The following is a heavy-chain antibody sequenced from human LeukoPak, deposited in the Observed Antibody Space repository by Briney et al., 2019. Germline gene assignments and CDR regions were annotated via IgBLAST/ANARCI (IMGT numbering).Heavy chain of an antibody. CDR2: IHTSGNT. J-gene: IGHJ4*02. D-gene: IGHD4-11*01. CDR3: ARLSTVTTSFDY. CDR1: GGSISSSSHY. V-gene: IGHV4-61*09. Sequence: PSETLSLTCTVSGGSISSSSHYWGWIRQPAGKGLEWIGHIHTSGNTNYNSSLKSRVSMSVDTSKNQFSLKLSSVTAADTAVYYCARLSTVTTSFDYWGQGTLVTVSS.